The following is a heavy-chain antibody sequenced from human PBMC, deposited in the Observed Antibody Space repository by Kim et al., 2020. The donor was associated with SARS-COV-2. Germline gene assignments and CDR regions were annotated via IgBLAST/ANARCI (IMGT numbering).Heavy chain of an antibody. V-gene: IGHV4-31*03. CDR3: VRGGDILTGYYSVDP. Sequence: SETLSLTCTVSGGSIRSGGYYWSWIRQHPGKGLEWIGYIYYSGSTYSSPSLKSRVTILIDTSKNQFSLKLSSVTAADTAVYYCVRGGDILTGYYSVDPWGQGTLVTVSS. J-gene: IGHJ5*02. CDR2: IYYSGST. CDR1: GGSIRSGGYY. D-gene: IGHD3-9*01.